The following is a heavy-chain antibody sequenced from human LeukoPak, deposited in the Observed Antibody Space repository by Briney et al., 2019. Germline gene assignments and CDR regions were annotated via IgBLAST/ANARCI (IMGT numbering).Heavy chain of an antibody. CDR1: GGSISSGGYY. D-gene: IGHD4-23*01. CDR2: IYYSGST. CDR3: ARQSDGGNWIDY. Sequence: KASETLSLTCTVSGGSISSGGYYWSWIRQHPEKGLEWIGYIYYSGSTYYNPSLKSRVTISVDTSKNQFSLKLSSVTAADTAVYYCARQSDGGNWIDYWGQGTLVTVSS. V-gene: IGHV4-31*03. J-gene: IGHJ4*02.